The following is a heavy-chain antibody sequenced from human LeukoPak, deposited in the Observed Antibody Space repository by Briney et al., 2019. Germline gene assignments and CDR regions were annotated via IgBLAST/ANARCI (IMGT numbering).Heavy chain of an antibody. Sequence: ASVKVSCKASGHTFTGYYMHWVRQAPGQGLEWMGWINPNSGGTNYAQKFQGRVTMTRDTSISTAYMELSRLRSDDTAVYYCARDSSDDYGDYDGLDYWGQGTLVTVSS. CDR1: GHTFTGYY. CDR3: ARDSSDDYGDYDGLDY. D-gene: IGHD4-17*01. J-gene: IGHJ4*02. V-gene: IGHV1-2*02. CDR2: INPNSGGT.